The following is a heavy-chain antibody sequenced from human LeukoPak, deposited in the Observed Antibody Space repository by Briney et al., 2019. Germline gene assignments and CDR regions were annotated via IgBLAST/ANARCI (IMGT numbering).Heavy chain of an antibody. V-gene: IGHV1-46*01. J-gene: IGHJ4*02. Sequence: ASMKVSCKASGYTFTGYYMHWVRQAPGQGLEWMGIINPSGGSTSYAQKFQGRVTMTRDTSTSTVYMELSSLRSEDTAVYYCARATLTVRGVIGYWGQGTLVTVSS. CDR2: INPSGGST. CDR3: ARATLTVRGVIGY. D-gene: IGHD3-10*01. CDR1: GYTFTGYY.